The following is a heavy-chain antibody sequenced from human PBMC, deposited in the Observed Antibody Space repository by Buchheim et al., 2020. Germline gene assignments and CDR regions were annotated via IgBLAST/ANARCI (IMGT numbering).Heavy chain of an antibody. CDR3: ARDRAGTTPSYYYYGMDV. CDR1: GFTFSSYA. D-gene: IGHD1-7*01. V-gene: IGHV3-30*04. CDR2: ISYDGSNK. J-gene: IGHJ6*02. Sequence: QVQLVESGGGVVQPGRSLRLSCAASGFTFSSYAMHWVRQAPGKGLEWVAVISYDGSNKYYADSVKGRFTLSRDNSKNTLYLQMNSLRAEDTAVYYCARDRAGTTPSYYYYGMDVWGQGTT.